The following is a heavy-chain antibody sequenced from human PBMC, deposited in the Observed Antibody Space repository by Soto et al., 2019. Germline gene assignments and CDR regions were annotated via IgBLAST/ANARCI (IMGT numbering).Heavy chain of an antibody. Sequence: SETLSLTCAVSGDSISSYYCMWIRQPPGKGLESIGYLYYGRSANYNPSLKSRVTLSVDTSTNQCSLTLSSMTAADTAVYYCTRHPVEYYGDYEDYYYYGMDVWGQGTTVT. V-gene: IGHV4-59*01. CDR1: GDSISSYY. J-gene: IGHJ6*02. D-gene: IGHD4-17*01. CDR3: TRHPVEYYGDYEDYYYYGMDV. CDR2: LYYGRSA.